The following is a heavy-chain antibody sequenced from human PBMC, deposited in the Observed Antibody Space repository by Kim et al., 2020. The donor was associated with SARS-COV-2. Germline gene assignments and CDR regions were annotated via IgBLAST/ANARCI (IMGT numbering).Heavy chain of an antibody. V-gene: IGHV4-34*01. Sequence: SETLSLTCAVYGGSFSGYYWSWIRQPPGKGLEWIGEINHSGSTNYNPSLKSRVTISVDTSKNQFSLKLSSVTAADTAVYYCAMIHPLFSYGSGSYHGWFDPWGQGTLVTVSS. CDR2: INHSGST. CDR3: AMIHPLFSYGSGSYHGWFDP. J-gene: IGHJ5*02. D-gene: IGHD3-10*01. CDR1: GGSFSGYY.